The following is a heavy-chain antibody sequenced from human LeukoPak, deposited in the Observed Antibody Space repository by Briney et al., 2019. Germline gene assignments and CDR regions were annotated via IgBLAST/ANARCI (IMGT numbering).Heavy chain of an antibody. V-gene: IGHV3-23*01. D-gene: IGHD5-18*01. CDR3: AKGAHKTGYSYGYVDY. CDR2: ISGSGGST. J-gene: IGHJ4*02. CDR1: GFTFSSYA. Sequence: PGGSLRLSCAASGFTFSSYAMSWVRQAPGKGLEWVSAISGSGGSTYYADSVKGRFTISRDNSKNTLYLQMNSPRAEDTAVYYCAKGAHKTGYSYGYVDYWGQGTLVTVSS.